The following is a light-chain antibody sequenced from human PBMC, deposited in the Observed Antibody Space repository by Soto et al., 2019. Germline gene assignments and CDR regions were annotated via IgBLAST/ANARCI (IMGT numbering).Light chain of an antibody. CDR1: QIVTINS. CDR2: AAS. J-gene: IGKJ3*01. V-gene: IGKV3-20*01. Sequence: EVVLTQSPGTLSLSPGERATLSCRASQIVTINSLAWYQQNPGQPPRLLIYAASARASASPDRFSGSGSGIDFTLTIIRLQPEDFALYYCQHYGDSTFTFGPGTRVDVK. CDR3: QHYGDSTFT.